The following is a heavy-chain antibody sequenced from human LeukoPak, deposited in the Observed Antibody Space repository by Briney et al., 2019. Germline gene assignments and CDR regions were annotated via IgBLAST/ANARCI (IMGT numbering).Heavy chain of an antibody. J-gene: IGHJ5*02. CDR3: VKVGYGSGTWGWFDP. D-gene: IGHD3-10*01. CDR2: IYSGSV. Sequence: SETLSLTCNVSGASISGHYWSWIRQSPGKGLECIGYIYSGSVDYNPSLKSRATISGDTSKNQVSPNLKSVTTADTAMYHCVKVGYGSGTWGWFDPWGQGILVTVST. V-gene: IGHV4-59*11. CDR1: GASISGHY.